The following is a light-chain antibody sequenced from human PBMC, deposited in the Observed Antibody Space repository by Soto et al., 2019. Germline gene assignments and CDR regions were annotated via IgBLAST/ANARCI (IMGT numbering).Light chain of an antibody. Sequence: EIVLTQSPATLSLSPGERATLSCRASQSVSNYLAWYQQKPGQAPRLLIYDASNRATGIPTRFSGSGSGTDFTLTISSLEPEDFAVYYCHQRSNWPPFTFGGGTKVEIK. J-gene: IGKJ4*01. CDR1: QSVSNY. CDR3: HQRSNWPPFT. V-gene: IGKV3-11*01. CDR2: DAS.